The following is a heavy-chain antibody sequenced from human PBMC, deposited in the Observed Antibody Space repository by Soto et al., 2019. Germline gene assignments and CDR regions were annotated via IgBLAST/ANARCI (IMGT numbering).Heavy chain of an antibody. V-gene: IGHV3-23*01. CDR1: GFTFSSYA. CDR2: ISGSGGST. J-gene: IGHJ4*02. Sequence: HPGGSLRLSCAASGFTFSSYAMSWVRQAPGKGLEWVSAISGSGGSTYYADSVKGRFTISRDNSKNTLYLQMNSLRAEDTAVYYCARNSTYYYDSSGYNYHYYFDYWGQGTLVTVSS. CDR3: ARNSTYYYDSSGYNYHYYFDY. D-gene: IGHD3-22*01.